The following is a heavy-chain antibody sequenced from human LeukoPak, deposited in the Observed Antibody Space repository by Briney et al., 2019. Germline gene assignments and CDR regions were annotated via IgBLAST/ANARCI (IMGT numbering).Heavy chain of an antibody. CDR3: ARGDYDYVWGSFLSLDV. Sequence: SQTLSLTCTVSGGSISSGSYYWSWIRQPAGRGLEWIGRIYTSGSTNYDPSLKSRVTISVDTSKNQFSLKLSSVTAADTAVYYCARGDYDYVWGSFLSLDVWGQGTTVTVSS. D-gene: IGHD3-16*01. V-gene: IGHV4-61*02. CDR1: GGSISSGSYY. J-gene: IGHJ6*02. CDR2: IYTSGST.